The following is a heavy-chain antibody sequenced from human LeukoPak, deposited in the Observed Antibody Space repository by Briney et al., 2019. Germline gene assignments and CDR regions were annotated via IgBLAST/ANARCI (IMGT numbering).Heavy chain of an antibody. V-gene: IGHV1-18*01. D-gene: IGHD6-19*01. Sequence: ASVKVSCKASSYTFTSYGISWVRQAPGQGLEWMGWISAHNGDTSYEEKLQGRVTMTTDTSTSTAYMELRSLRSDDTAVYYCARDKGTVATYYYYYMDVWGKGTTVTVSS. J-gene: IGHJ6*03. CDR2: ISAHNGDT. CDR3: ARDKGTVATYYYYYMDV. CDR1: SYTFTSYG.